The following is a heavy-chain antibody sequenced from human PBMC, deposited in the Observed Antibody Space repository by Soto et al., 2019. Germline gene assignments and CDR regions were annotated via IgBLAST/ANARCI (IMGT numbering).Heavy chain of an antibody. V-gene: IGHV4-59*01. CDR1: GGSISNFY. D-gene: IGHD6-13*01. Sequence: SETLSLTCTVSGGSISNFYWSWIRQPPGKGLEWIGYIYYTGSTNYNPSLKSRVTISVDTSKSQFSLNLSSVTAADTAMYYCARSGRGAAAGSDFWGQGTLVTVSS. CDR3: ARSGRGAAAGSDF. J-gene: IGHJ4*02. CDR2: IYYTGST.